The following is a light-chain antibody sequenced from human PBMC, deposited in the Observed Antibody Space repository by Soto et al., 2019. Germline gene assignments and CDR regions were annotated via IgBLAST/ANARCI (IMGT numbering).Light chain of an antibody. V-gene: IGKV3-20*01. CDR1: QSVNSYS. Sequence: EIVLTQSPGTLSLSPGERATLSCRASQSVNSYSLAWYQQKPGQAPRLLIYGASSRATGITDRFSGSGSGTDFTLTISRLEPEDFAVYYCQQYGTAYIFGQGTKLEIK. CDR2: GAS. CDR3: QQYGTAYI. J-gene: IGKJ2*01.